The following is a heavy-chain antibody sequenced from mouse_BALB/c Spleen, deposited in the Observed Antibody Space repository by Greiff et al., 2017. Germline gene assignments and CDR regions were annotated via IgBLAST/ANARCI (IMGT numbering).Heavy chain of an antibody. J-gene: IGHJ1*01. CDR1: GFSLTDYG. V-gene: IGHV2-6-5*01. D-gene: IGHD1-1*01. CDR2: IWGGGST. Sequence: VQRVESGPGLVAPSQSLSITCTVSGFSLTDYGVSWIRQPPGKGLEWLGVIWGGGSTYYNSALKSRLSISKDNSKSQVFLKMNSLQTDDTAMYYCAKLYYYGSSYDWYFDVWGAGTTVTVSS. CDR3: AKLYYYGSSYDWYFDV.